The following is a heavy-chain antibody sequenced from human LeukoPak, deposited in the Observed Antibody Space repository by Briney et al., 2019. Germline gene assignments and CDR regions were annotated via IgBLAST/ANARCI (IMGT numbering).Heavy chain of an antibody. CDR1: GFTFSSYA. D-gene: IGHD3-3*01. Sequence: GGSLRLSCAASGFTFSSYAMSWVRQAPGKGLEWVSAISGSGGSTYYADSVKGRFTISRDNSKNTLYLQMNSLRAEDTAVYYCASPQYYDFWSDYYSPPDYWGQGTLVTVSS. CDR2: ISGSGGST. V-gene: IGHV3-23*01. CDR3: ASPQYYDFWSDYYSPPDY. J-gene: IGHJ4*02.